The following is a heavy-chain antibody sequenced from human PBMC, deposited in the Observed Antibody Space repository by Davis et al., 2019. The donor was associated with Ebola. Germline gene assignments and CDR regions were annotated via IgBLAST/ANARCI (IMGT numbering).Heavy chain of an antibody. Sequence: GESLKTSCAASGFTFSNYWMSWVRQAPGKGLEWVANIKQDGSEKYYVDSVKGRFTISRDNAKNSLYLQMNSLRAEDTAVYYCAARSSYWGQGTLVTVSS. J-gene: IGHJ4*02. D-gene: IGHD3-10*01. V-gene: IGHV3-7*01. CDR3: AARSSY. CDR2: IKQDGSEK. CDR1: GFTFSNYW.